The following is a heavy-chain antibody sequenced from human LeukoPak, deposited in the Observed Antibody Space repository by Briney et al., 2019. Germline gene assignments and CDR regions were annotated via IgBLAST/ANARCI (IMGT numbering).Heavy chain of an antibody. CDR2: ISWDGTT. D-gene: IGHD3-22*01. CDR3: VKDLSYESSGSFFDF. CDR1: GFIFEDYT. Sequence: GGSLRLSCAASGFIFEDYTMHWVRQAPGKTLEWVSLISWDGTTYYANSVKGRFTISRDNSKDSLSLQMDTLRSEDTAFYYCVKDLSYESSGSFFDFWGQGTLVTVS. J-gene: IGHJ4*02. V-gene: IGHV3-43*01.